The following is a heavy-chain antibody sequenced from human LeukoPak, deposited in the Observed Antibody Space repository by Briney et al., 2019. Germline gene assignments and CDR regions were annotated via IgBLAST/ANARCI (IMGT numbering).Heavy chain of an antibody. Sequence: GAPVKVSCKASGYTFTSYDINWVRQATGQGLEWMGWMNPNSGNTGYAQKFQGRVTITRNTSISTAYMELSSLRSEDTAVYYCARGFDSSGYYYDYWGQGTLVTVSS. D-gene: IGHD3-22*01. CDR1: GYTFTSYD. J-gene: IGHJ4*02. V-gene: IGHV1-8*03. CDR2: MNPNSGNT. CDR3: ARGFDSSGYYYDY.